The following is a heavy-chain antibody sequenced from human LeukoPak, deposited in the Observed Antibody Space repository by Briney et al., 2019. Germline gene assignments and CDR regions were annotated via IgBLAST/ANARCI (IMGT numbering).Heavy chain of an antibody. V-gene: IGHV3-11*04. Sequence: GGSLRLSCAASGFTFSDYYMSWIRQAPGKGLEWVSYISSSGSTIYYADSVKGRFTISRANAKNSLYLQMNSLRAQDTAVYYCAFERISRTHIDYWGRGTLVTVSS. J-gene: IGHJ4*02. CDR3: AFERISRTHIDY. CDR2: ISSSGSTI. CDR1: GFTFSDYY. D-gene: IGHD2/OR15-2a*01.